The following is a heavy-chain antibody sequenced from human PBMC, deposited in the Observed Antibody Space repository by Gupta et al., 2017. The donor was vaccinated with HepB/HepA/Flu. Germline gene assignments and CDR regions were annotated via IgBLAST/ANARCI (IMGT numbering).Heavy chain of an antibody. Sequence: QLQLQESGPGLVKPSETLSLTCTVSGGSISSSTYYWGWIRQPPGKGLEWIGSIYYSGSPYYNPSLKSRVTISVDTSKNQFSLKLNSVTAADTAVYYCWCGEYYFGMDVWGQGTTVTV. CDR3: WCGEYYFGMDV. CDR2: IYYSGSP. J-gene: IGHJ6*02. D-gene: IGHD3-10*01. CDR1: GGSISSSTYY. V-gene: IGHV4-39*01.